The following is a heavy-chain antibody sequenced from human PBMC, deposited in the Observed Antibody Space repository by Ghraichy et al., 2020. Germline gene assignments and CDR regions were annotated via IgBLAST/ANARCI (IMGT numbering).Heavy chain of an antibody. CDR2: INHSGST. Sequence: SETLSLTCAVYGGSFSGYYWSWIRQPPGKGLEWIGEINHSGSTNYNPSLKSRVTISVDTSKNPFSLKLSSVTAADTAVYYCARGQPKSIRNDYWGQGTLVTVSS. CDR1: GGSFSGYY. CDR3: ARGQPKSIRNDY. D-gene: IGHD1-14*01. V-gene: IGHV4-34*01. J-gene: IGHJ4*02.